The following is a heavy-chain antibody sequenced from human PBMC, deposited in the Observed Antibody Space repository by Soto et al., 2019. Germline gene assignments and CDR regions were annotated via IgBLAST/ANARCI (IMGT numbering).Heavy chain of an antibody. J-gene: IGHJ4*02. Sequence: QVHLVQSGAEVKKPGASVKVSCKASGYSLTTYYMHWVRQAPGEGLEWMARIDPSGTSTTYALKFQGRVTMSRDTATSTVYLEVTSLRSEDMAVYFCARDPGGYCDAGRCYYFDYWGQGTLVSVSS. V-gene: IGHV1-46*01. CDR2: IDPSGTST. CDR1: GYSLTTYY. CDR3: ARDPGGYCDAGRCYYFDY. D-gene: IGHD2-15*01.